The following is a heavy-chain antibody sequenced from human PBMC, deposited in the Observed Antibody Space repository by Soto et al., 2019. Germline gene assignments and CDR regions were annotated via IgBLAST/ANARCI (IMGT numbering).Heavy chain of an antibody. V-gene: IGHV1-69*04. CDR1: GGTFSSYT. CDR3: AREQSGYSSGWNPPARYYYYYGMDV. Sequence: ASVKVSCKASGGTFSSYTISWVRQAPGQGLEWMGRIIPILGIANYAQKFQGRVTITADNSKNTLYLQMNSLRAEDTAVYYCAREQSGYSSGWNPPARYYYYYGMDVWGQGTTVTVSS. CDR2: IIPILGIA. D-gene: IGHD6-19*01. J-gene: IGHJ6*02.